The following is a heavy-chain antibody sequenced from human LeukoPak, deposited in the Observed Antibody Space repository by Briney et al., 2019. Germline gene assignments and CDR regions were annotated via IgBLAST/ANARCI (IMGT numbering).Heavy chain of an antibody. D-gene: IGHD3-22*01. CDR2: IRSEGHGGTP. CDR3: TRDSYSVDSGYFEFDY. J-gene: IGHJ4*02. CDR1: GFTFGDYA. V-gene: IGHV3-49*04. Sequence: GGSLRLSCTALGFTFGDYAMNWVRQAPGKGLEWVGFIRSEGHGGTPEYATSVKGRFTISRDDSKSIAYLRMNSLKTEDTAMYYCTRDSYSVDSGYFEFDYWGQGTLVTVSS.